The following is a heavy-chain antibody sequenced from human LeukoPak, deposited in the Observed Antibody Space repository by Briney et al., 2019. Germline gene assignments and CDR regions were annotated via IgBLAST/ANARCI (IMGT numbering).Heavy chain of an antibody. CDR1: GGSISSYY. D-gene: IGHD4-17*01. CDR3: ARVGRPVTGRFDI. CDR2: IYYSGST. J-gene: IGHJ3*02. V-gene: IGHV4-59*01. Sequence: PSETLSLTCTVSGGSISSYYWSWIRQPPGKGLEWIGYIYYSGSTNYNPSLKSRVTISVDTSKNQFSLKLSSVTAADTAVYYCARVGRPVTGRFDIWGQGTMVTVSS.